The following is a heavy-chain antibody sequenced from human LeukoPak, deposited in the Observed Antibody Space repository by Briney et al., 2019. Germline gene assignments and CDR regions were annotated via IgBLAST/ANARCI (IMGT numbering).Heavy chain of an antibody. V-gene: IGHV1-69*13. J-gene: IGHJ4*02. CDR1: GGTFSSYA. D-gene: IGHD3-10*01. CDR3: ARVDSHGSGSDPGWVDY. Sequence: SVKVSCKASGGTFSSYAISWVRQAPGQGLEWMGGIIPIFGTANYAQKFQGRVTITADESTSTAYMELSSLRSEDTAVYYCARVDSHGSGSDPGWVDYWGQGTLVTVSS. CDR2: IIPIFGTA.